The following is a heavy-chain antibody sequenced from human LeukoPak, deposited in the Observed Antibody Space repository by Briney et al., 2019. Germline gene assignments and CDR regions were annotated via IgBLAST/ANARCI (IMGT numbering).Heavy chain of an antibody. J-gene: IGHJ6*02. CDR3: ARALYGDYYFYGLDV. Sequence: GGSLRLSCAASGFTFSSYGMHWVRQAPGKGLEWVAVIWYDGSNKYYADSVKGRFTISRDNAKNSLYLDMNSLRAEDTALYHCARALYGDYYFYGLDVWGQGTTVTVSS. V-gene: IGHV3-33*01. CDR2: IWYDGSNK. D-gene: IGHD4-17*01. CDR1: GFTFSSYG.